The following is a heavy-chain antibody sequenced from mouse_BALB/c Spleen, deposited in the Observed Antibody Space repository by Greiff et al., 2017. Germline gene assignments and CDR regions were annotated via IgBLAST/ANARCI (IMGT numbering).Heavy chain of an antibody. D-gene: IGHD2-4*01. CDR3: ARWAYDYDVCWYFDV. Sequence: QVQLQQPGPELVRPGVSVTISCTGSSYTFTDYAMNWVKQSHAKSLEWIGVISTYYGNTNYNQKFKGKATMTVDKSSSTAFMELARLTSEDTAVYYCARWAYDYDVCWYFDVWGAGTTVTVSS. V-gene: IGHV1-67*01. CDR2: ISTYYGNT. J-gene: IGHJ1*01. CDR1: SYTFTDYA.